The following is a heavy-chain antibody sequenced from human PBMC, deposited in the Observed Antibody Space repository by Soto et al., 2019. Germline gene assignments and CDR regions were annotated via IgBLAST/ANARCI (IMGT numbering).Heavy chain of an antibody. J-gene: IGHJ4*02. V-gene: IGHV4-31*02. CDR2: IYYSGST. Sequence: SETLSPPRTVVGGSSSDGGSCWRRTPQHPRKGLEWIGYIYYSGSTYYNPSLKSRVTISVDTSKNQFSLKLSSVTAADTAVYYCARTTYYYDSSGSRTDYWGQGTLVTVSS. CDR3: ARTTYYYDSSGSRTDY. D-gene: IGHD3-22*01. CDR1: GGSSSDGGSC.